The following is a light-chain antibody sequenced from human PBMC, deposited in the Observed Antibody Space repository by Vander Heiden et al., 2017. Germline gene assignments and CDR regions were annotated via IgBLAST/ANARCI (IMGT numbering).Light chain of an antibody. Sequence: DIQMTQSPSSLSASVGDRVTITCQASQDISNYLNWYQQKPGKAPKLLIYDASNLETGVPSRFSGSGSGTDLTFTISSLQPEDIATYYCQQDDNLPYTFGQGTKLEIK. CDR2: DAS. V-gene: IGKV1-33*01. CDR1: QDISNY. J-gene: IGKJ2*01. CDR3: QQDDNLPYT.